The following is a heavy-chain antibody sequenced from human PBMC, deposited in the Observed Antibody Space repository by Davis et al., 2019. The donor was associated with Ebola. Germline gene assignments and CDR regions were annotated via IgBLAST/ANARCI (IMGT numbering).Heavy chain of an antibody. Sequence: PGGSLRLSCAASGFTFSRYWMSWVRQAPGKGLEWVANIKQDGSEKYYVDSVKGRFTISRDNAKNSLYLQMNSLRAEDTAVYYCAREDYYDSSGPFDYWGQGTLVTVSS. J-gene: IGHJ4*02. CDR1: GFTFSRYW. V-gene: IGHV3-7*01. D-gene: IGHD3-22*01. CDR2: IKQDGSEK. CDR3: AREDYYDSSGPFDY.